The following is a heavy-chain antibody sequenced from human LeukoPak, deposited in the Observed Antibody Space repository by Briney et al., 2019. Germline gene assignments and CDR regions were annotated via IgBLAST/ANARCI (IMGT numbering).Heavy chain of an antibody. CDR2: IYTSGST. D-gene: IGHD6-13*01. V-gene: IGHV4-61*02. J-gene: IGHJ6*03. CDR1: GGSISSGSYS. Sequence: SQTLSLTCTVSGGSISSGSYSWSSIRQPAGKGLEWIGRIYTSGSTNYNTSRKSRVTISVDTSKNQFSLKLSSVTAADTAVYYCRLRIAAVYSDYYYMDVWGKGTTVTVSS. CDR3: RLRIAAVYSDYYYMDV.